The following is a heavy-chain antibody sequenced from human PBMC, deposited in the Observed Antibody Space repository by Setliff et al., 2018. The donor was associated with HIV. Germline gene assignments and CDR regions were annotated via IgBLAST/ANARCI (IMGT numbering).Heavy chain of an antibody. J-gene: IGHJ4*02. Sequence: SETLSLTCTVSGSSISSYYWNWIRQPPGKGLEWIGHIDSSGTTYYNASLKSRVTISLDRSDNRFSLRVASVTAADTAFYYCARHTGLAFDYWGQGTLVTVSS. CDR3: ARHTGLAFDY. V-gene: IGHV4-4*09. D-gene: IGHD2-21*01. CDR1: GSSISSYY. CDR2: IDSSGTT.